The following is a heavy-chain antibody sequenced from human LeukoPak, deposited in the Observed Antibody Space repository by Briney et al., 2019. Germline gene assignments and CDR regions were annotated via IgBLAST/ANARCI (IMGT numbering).Heavy chain of an antibody. Sequence: PSETLSLTCTVSGGSISSHYWSWIRQPPGKGLEWIGYIYYSGSTNYNPSLKSRVTISVDTSKNQFSLKLSSVTAADTAVYYCARDRAYYEFWSGYLDPWGQGTLVTVSS. V-gene: IGHV4-59*11. CDR3: ARDRAYYEFWSGYLDP. J-gene: IGHJ5*02. D-gene: IGHD3-3*01. CDR1: GGSISSHY. CDR2: IYYSGST.